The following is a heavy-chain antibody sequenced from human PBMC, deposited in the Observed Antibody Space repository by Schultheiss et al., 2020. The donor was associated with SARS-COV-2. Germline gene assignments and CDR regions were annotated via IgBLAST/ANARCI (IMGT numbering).Heavy chain of an antibody. CDR3: AKGYDILTGSNWFDP. D-gene: IGHD3-9*01. CDR2: IWYDGSNK. Sequence: GGSLRLSCAASGFTFSSYSMNWVRQAPGKGLEWVAVIWYDGSNKYYADSVKGRFTISRDNSKNTLYLQMNSLRAEDTAVYYCAKGYDILTGSNWFDPWGQGTLVTVSS. V-gene: IGHV3-30*02. J-gene: IGHJ5*02. CDR1: GFTFSSYS.